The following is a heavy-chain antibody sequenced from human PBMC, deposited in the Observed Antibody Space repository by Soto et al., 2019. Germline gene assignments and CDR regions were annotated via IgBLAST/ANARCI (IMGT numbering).Heavy chain of an antibody. V-gene: IGHV4-4*02. Sequence: SETLSLTYAVSGGKISNSNWWSWVSQPPGKGLEWIGEIYHSGSTNYNPSLKSRVTISVDKSKNQFSLKLSSVTAADTAVYYCARGFLNWNYDGMDVWGQGTTVTVSS. CDR1: GGKISNSNW. D-gene: IGHD1-1*01. CDR2: IYHSGST. J-gene: IGHJ6*02. CDR3: ARGFLNWNYDGMDV.